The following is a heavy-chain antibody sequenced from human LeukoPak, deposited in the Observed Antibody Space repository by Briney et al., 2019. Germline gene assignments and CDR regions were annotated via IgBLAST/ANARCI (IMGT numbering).Heavy chain of an antibody. V-gene: IGHV1-2*02. Sequence: ASVKVSCKASGYTFSGYYIHWVRQVPGQGLEWMGWINPNNGATGYAQKFQGGVTLTRDTSITTFYMEVSRLRSDDTAVYFCARYNWNDVVSALDYWGQGTLVTVSS. J-gene: IGHJ4*02. CDR3: ARYNWNDVVSALDY. CDR2: INPNNGAT. D-gene: IGHD1-1*01. CDR1: GYTFSGYY.